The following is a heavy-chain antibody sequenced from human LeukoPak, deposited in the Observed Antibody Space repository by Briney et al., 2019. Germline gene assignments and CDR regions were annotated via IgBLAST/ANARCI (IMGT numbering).Heavy chain of an antibody. V-gene: IGHV3-53*01. D-gene: IGHD4-11*01. Sequence: GGSLRLSCAASGFTVSSNYMSWVRQAPGKGLEWVSVIYSGGSTYYADSVKGRFTISRDNSKNTLYLQMNSLRAEDTAVYYCASTYYSNYLLSDYYYGMDVWGQGTTVTVSS. CDR1: GFTVSSNY. CDR3: ASTYYSNYLLSDYYYGMDV. J-gene: IGHJ6*02. CDR2: IYSGGST.